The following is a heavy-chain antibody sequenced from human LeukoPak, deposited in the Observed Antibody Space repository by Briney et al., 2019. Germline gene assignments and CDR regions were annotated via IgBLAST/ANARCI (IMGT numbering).Heavy chain of an antibody. V-gene: IGHV1-3*01. J-gene: IGHJ4*02. D-gene: IGHD5-18*01. CDR2: INAGSGNT. CDR1: GYTFSSVA. CDR3: ASHSYSSLDY. Sequence: ASEKVSCKASGYTFSSVAMHWVRQATGQRLEWMGWINAGSGNTKYSQKFQGRVTITRDTSASTAYMELSSLRSEDTAVYYCASHSYSSLDYWGQGTLVTVSS.